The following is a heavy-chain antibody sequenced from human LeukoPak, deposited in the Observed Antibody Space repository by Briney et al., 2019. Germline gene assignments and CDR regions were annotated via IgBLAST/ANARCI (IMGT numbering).Heavy chain of an antibody. CDR1: GGSISSYY. J-gene: IGHJ3*02. Sequence: PSETLSLTCTVSGGSISSYYWSWIRQPPGKGLEWIGYIYHSGSTNYNPSLKSRVTISVDTSKNQFSLKLSSVTAADTAVYYCASYSSGWYRDAFDIWGQGTMVTVSS. CDR3: ASYSSGWYRDAFDI. V-gene: IGHV4-59*08. CDR2: IYHSGST. D-gene: IGHD6-19*01.